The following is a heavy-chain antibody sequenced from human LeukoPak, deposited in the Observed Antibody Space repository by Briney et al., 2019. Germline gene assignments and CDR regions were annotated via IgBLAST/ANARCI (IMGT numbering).Heavy chain of an antibody. J-gene: IGHJ5*02. CDR3: AKSDTAMVTDWFDP. V-gene: IGHV3-30*18. D-gene: IGHD5-18*01. CDR1: GFTFSSYG. CDR2: ISYDGSNK. Sequence: GGSLRLSCAASGFTFSSYGMHWVRQAPGKGLEWVAVISYDGSNKYYADSVKGRFTISRDNSKNTLYLQMNSLRAEDTAVYYCAKSDTAMVTDWFDPWGQGTLVTVSS.